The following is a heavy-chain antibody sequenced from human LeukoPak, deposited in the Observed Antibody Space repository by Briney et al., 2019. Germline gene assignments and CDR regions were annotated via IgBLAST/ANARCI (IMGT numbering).Heavy chain of an antibody. CDR3: AKVRSLAAAGTPLWFDP. CDR1: GFTFSSYA. D-gene: IGHD6-13*01. Sequence: GGSLRLSCAASGFTFSSYAMSWVRQAPGKGLEWVSAIRGSGGSTYYADSVKGRFTISRDNSKNTLYLQMNSLRAEDTAVYYCAKVRSLAAAGTPLWFDPWGQGTLVTVSS. J-gene: IGHJ5*02. CDR2: IRGSGGST. V-gene: IGHV3-23*01.